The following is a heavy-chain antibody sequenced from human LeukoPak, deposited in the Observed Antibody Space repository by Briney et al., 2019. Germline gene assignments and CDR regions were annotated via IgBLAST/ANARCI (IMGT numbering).Heavy chain of an antibody. CDR3: ATGITGIPGYFDY. J-gene: IGHJ4*02. V-gene: IGHV1-24*01. CDR2: FDPEDGET. Sequence: ASVTVSCKVSGYTLTELSMQWVRQAPGKGREGMGGFDPEDGETIYAQKFQGRVTITEDTSTDTAYMELSSLRSEDTAVYYCATGITGIPGYFDYWGQGTLVTVSS. CDR1: GYTLTELS. D-gene: IGHD1-20*01.